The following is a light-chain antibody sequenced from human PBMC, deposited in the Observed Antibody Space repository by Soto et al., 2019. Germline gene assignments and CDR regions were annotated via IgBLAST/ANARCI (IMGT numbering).Light chain of an antibody. Sequence: DIVMTQSPPSLPVTPGEPASISFRSSQSLLHSNGYNFLDWYLQKPGQSPQLLIHLGSNRASGVPDRFSGSGSGTDFTLKISRVEAEDVGVYYCMQALQTPPYTFGQGTKVDIK. CDR2: LGS. CDR1: QSLLHSNGYNF. J-gene: IGKJ2*01. CDR3: MQALQTPPYT. V-gene: IGKV2-28*01.